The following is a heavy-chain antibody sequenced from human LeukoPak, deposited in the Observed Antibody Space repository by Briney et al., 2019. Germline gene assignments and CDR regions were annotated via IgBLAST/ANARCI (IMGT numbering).Heavy chain of an antibody. Sequence: GESLKISCKSSGYSFTSYWIAWVRQMPGKGLEWMGIIYPGDSDRRYSPSFEGQVTISVDKSISTAYLQWSSLRASDTAMYYCARRDILTGYPTYYFDSWGQGTLVTVSS. V-gene: IGHV5-51*01. CDR1: GYSFTSYW. D-gene: IGHD3-9*01. CDR2: IYPGDSDR. CDR3: ARRDILTGYPTYYFDS. J-gene: IGHJ4*02.